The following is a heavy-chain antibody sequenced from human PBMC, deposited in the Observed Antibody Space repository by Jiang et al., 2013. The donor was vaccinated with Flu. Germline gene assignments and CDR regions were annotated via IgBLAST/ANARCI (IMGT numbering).Heavy chain of an antibody. CDR1: GYTFSGFY. D-gene: IGHD1-1*01. CDR3: ARVQTGTGAFDI. CDR2: INPDSGGT. V-gene: IGHV1-2*04. Sequence: GAEVKKPGASVKVSCKASGYTFSGFYIHWVRQAPGQGLEWMGWINPDSGGTSYAQKFQDWVTMTRDTSINTAYMELSRLRSGDTAVYYCARVQTGTGAFDIWGQGTMVTVSS. J-gene: IGHJ3*02.